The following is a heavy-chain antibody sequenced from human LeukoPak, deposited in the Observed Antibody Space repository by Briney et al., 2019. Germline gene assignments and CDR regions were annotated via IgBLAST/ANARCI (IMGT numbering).Heavy chain of an antibody. D-gene: IGHD3-16*01. J-gene: IGHJ4*02. CDR3: ARGVITFGGVIFDY. CDR1: GGSFSGYY. Sequence: PSETLSLTCAVYGGSFSGYYWSWLRQPPGKGLEWIGEINHSGSTNYNPSLKSRVTISVDTSKNQFSLKLSSVTAADTAVYYCARGVITFGGVIFDYWGQGTLVTVSS. CDR2: INHSGST. V-gene: IGHV4-34*01.